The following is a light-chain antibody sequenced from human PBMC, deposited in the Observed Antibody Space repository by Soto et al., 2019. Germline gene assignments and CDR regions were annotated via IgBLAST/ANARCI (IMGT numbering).Light chain of an antibody. V-gene: IGKV3-11*01. CDR1: QSVGSS. J-gene: IGKJ4*01. Sequence: EIVLTQSPVTLSLSPGERATLSCRASQSVGSSLAWYQQKPGQALRLLIYDASSRASGIPARFSGTGSGTDFPLTISSLEPEDFAVYYCQQRSNWPLTFGGGTKVEIK. CDR3: QQRSNWPLT. CDR2: DAS.